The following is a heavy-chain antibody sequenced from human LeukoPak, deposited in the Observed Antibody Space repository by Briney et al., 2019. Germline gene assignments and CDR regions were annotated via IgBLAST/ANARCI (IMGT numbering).Heavy chain of an antibody. D-gene: IGHD2-2*01. V-gene: IGHV1-2*02. CDR2: INPNTGDT. J-gene: IGHJ5*02. CDR1: GYTFTDYF. Sequence: ASVKVSCKASGYTFTDYFVHWVRQAPGQGLDWMGWINPNTGDTNYAQKFQGRVSMTGDTSISTAYMELSRLRYDDTAVYYCAREAYCGGTSCHQDLWGQGTLVTVSS. CDR3: AREAYCGGTSCHQDL.